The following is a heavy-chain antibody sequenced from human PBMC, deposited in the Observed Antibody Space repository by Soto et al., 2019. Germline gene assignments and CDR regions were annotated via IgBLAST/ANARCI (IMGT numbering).Heavy chain of an antibody. Sequence: EVQLVESGGGLVQPGGSLRLSCADSGFSFSSYWMHWVRQGPGKGLVWVSRINTDGSSTNYADSVKGRFTISRDNAKNPVYLQMNSLRAEDTAVYYCAGSPGGCYVDWGQGTMVTVSS. CDR3: AGSPGGCYVD. CDR2: INTDGSST. D-gene: IGHD2-2*01. J-gene: IGHJ3*01. V-gene: IGHV3-74*01. CDR1: GFSFSSYW.